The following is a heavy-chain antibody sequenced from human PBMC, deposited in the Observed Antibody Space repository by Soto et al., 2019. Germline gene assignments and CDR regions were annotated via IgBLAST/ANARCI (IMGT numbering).Heavy chain of an antibody. D-gene: IGHD4-17*01. CDR3: AVHGDYDAFDM. V-gene: IGHV3-74*01. Sequence: EVQVVESGGGIVQPGGSLRLSCAGSGFTFSHYWMHWVRQAPGEGLVWISRINGDGSSTSYGDSVKGRFTTSRDNAKNTLYLQMNTLSPEDTAVYYCAVHGDYDAFDMWGQGTMVTVSS. CDR1: GFTFSHYW. J-gene: IGHJ3*02. CDR2: INGDGSST.